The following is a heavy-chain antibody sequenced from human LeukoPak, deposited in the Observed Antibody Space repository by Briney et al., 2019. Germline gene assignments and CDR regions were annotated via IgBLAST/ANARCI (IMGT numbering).Heavy chain of an antibody. V-gene: IGHV4-59*01. D-gene: IGHD1-26*01. J-gene: IGHJ5*02. Sequence: SETLSLICTVSGGSISSYYWSWIRQPPGKGLEWIGYIYYSGSTNYNPSLKSRVTISVDTSKNQFSLKLSSVTAADTAVYYCAREGGSYRNWFDPWGQGTLVTVSS. CDR1: GGSISSYY. CDR3: AREGGSYRNWFDP. CDR2: IYYSGST.